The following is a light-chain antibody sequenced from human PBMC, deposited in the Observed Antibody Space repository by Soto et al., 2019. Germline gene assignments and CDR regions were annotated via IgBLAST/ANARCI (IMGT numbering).Light chain of an antibody. Sequence: ELVLTQSPGTLSLSPGERATLSCRASQTVRNNYLAWYQQKPGQAPRLLIYDASNRATGIPARFSGSGSGTDFTLTISSLEPEDFAVYYCQQRSNWPPISFGQGTRLEIK. J-gene: IGKJ5*01. CDR2: DAS. CDR3: QQRSNWPPIS. CDR1: QTVRNNY. V-gene: IGKV3-11*01.